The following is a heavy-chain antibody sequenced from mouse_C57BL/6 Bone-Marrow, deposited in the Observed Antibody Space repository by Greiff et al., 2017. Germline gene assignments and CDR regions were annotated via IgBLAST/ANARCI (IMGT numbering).Heavy chain of an antibody. J-gene: IGHJ3*01. V-gene: IGHV3-6*01. Sequence: QLKESGPGLVKPSQSLSLTCSVTGYSITSGYYWNWIRQFPGNKLEWMGYISYDGSNNYNPSLKNRISITRDTSKNQFFLKLNSVTTEDTATYYCARDNYGSSYAWFAYWGQGTLVTVSA. CDR1: GYSITSGYY. CDR2: ISYDGSN. D-gene: IGHD1-1*01. CDR3: ARDNYGSSYAWFAY.